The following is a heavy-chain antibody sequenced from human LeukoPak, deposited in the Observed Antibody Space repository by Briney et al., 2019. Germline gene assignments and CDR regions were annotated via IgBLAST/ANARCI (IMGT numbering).Heavy chain of an antibody. Sequence: SETLSLTCAVSGASISGSGYYWGWIRQPPGKGLEWIGSIYYSGRTYYNPSLKSRVTISVDTSKNQFSLKLSSVTAADTAVYYCARYLTSIAAFDYWGQGTLVTVSS. V-gene: IGHV4-39*07. J-gene: IGHJ4*02. CDR3: ARYLTSIAAFDY. D-gene: IGHD6-6*01. CDR1: GASISGSGYY. CDR2: IYYSGRT.